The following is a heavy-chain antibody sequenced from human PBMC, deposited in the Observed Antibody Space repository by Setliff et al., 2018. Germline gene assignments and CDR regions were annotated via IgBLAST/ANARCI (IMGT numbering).Heavy chain of an antibody. Sequence: SETLSLTCTVYGGSLSNYYWSWIRQPPGKGLEWIGYVYYTGTTNYDPSLKSRVTISVDPSKNQVSLKLSSATAADTAVYYCARDRTAYNYGMDVWGQGTTVTVSS. CDR3: ARDRTAYNYGMDV. D-gene: IGHD5-18*01. CDR1: GGSLSNYY. J-gene: IGHJ6*02. CDR2: VYYTGTT. V-gene: IGHV4-59*01.